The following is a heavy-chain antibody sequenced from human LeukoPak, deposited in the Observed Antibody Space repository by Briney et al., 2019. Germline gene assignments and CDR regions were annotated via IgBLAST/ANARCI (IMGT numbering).Heavy chain of an antibody. CDR3: ARTWDRAFDI. Sequence: SETLSLTCAVYGGSFGGYYWSWIRQPPGKGLEWIGEINHSGSTNYNPSLKSRVTISVDTSKNQFSLKLSSVTAADTAVYYCARTWDRAFDIWGQGTMVTVSS. D-gene: IGHD1-26*01. CDR1: GGSFGGYY. V-gene: IGHV4-34*01. CDR2: INHSGST. J-gene: IGHJ3*02.